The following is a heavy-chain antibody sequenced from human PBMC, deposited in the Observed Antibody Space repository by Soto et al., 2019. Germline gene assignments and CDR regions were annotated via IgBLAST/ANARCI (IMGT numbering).Heavy chain of an antibody. CDR3: ARDNSRWSSYLREGYFGMDV. CDR2: ISSSSSAN. V-gene: IGHV3-48*02. Sequence: ELQLVESGGGLVQPGGSLRLSCVASGFTFSTYSMNWVRQAPGKGLEWVSYISSSSSANYSSDSVKGRFTISRDNAKNSLYLQMNSLRDEDTAVYYCARDNSRWSSYLREGYFGMDVWGQGTTVTVSS. CDR1: GFTFSTYS. D-gene: IGHD3-3*01. J-gene: IGHJ6*02.